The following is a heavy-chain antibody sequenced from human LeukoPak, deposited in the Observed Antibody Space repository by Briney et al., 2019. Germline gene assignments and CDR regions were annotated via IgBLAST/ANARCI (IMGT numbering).Heavy chain of an antibody. V-gene: IGHV3-23*01. CDR2: ITYNGDFT. J-gene: IGHJ4*02. D-gene: IGHD3-22*01. CDR3: AKDGLYFDGSAHIYYFDA. CDR1: GFTFSGYA. Sequence: GGSLRLSCAASGFTFSGYAMTWVRQAPGKGLEWVASITYNGDFTYYLDSVKGRFTISRDNSKSTLYLQMNNLRGEDTALYYCAKDGLYFDGSAHIYYFDAWGQGALVAVSS.